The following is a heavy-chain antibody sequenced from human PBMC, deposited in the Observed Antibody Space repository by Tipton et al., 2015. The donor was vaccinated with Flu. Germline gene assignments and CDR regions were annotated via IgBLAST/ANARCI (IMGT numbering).Heavy chain of an antibody. V-gene: IGHV4-31*01. D-gene: IGHD6-13*01. Sequence: LRLSCTVSGVSISSGGYYWSWIRQHPGKGLEWIVYIYYSGSTYYNPSLKSLVTISVDTSKNQFYLKLSSVTAANTAVYYCARAKQPRWSAFDIWGQGTMVTVCS. CDR1: GVSISSGGYY. J-gene: IGHJ3*02. CDR2: IYYSGST. CDR3: ARAKQPRWSAFDI.